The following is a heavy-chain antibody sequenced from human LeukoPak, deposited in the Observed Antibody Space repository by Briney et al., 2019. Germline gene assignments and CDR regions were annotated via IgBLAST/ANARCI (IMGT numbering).Heavy chain of an antibody. CDR2: IRGNGGGT. V-gene: IGHV3-23*01. D-gene: IGHD3-10*01. CDR3: AEDNYGSGSGDY. J-gene: IGHJ4*02. Sequence: GGSLRLSCAASGFTFSSNAMTWVRQAPGKGLEWVSTIRGNGGGTHYAESLRGRFTISRDNSKNTLYLQMNSLRAEDTAVYYCAEDNYGSGSGDYWGQGTLVTVSS. CDR1: GFTFSSNA.